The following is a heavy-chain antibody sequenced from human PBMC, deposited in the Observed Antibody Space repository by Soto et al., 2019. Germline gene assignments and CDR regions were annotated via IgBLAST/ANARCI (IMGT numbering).Heavy chain of an antibody. J-gene: IGHJ3*02. CDR3: AGGGWIRESLVVSTTGDAFDI. Sequence: PGGSLRLSCAASGFTVSSNYMSWVRQAPGKGLEWVSVIYSVGSTYYADSVQGRFTISRDNSKNTLYLQMNSLKVEVTAVYYCAGGGWIRESLVVSTTGDAFDIWGHGTMVTVSS. CDR1: GFTVSSNY. CDR2: IYSVGST. V-gene: IGHV3-53*01. D-gene: IGHD3-10*01.